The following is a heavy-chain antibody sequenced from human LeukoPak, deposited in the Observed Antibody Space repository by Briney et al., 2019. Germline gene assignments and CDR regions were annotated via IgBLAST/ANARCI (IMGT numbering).Heavy chain of an antibody. CDR2: ISGSGGST. V-gene: IGHV3-23*01. D-gene: IGHD2-2*01. CDR3: AAAYCSSTSCPPVH. Sequence: PGGSLRLSCAAAGFTFSSYAMHWVRQAPGKGLEWVAGISGSGGSTYYADSVKGRFTISRDNSKNTLYLQMNSLRAEDTAVYYCAAAYCSSTSCPPVHWGQGTLVSVSS. J-gene: IGHJ4*02. CDR1: GFTFSSYA.